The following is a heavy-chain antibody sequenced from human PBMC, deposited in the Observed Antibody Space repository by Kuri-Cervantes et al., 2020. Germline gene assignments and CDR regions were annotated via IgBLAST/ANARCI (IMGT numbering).Heavy chain of an antibody. J-gene: IGHJ4*02. CDR1: GFTFSSYS. D-gene: IGHD3-9*01. CDR3: TTLSYYDILTGYYRDY. V-gene: IGHV3-15*01. Sequence: GGSLRLSCAASGFTFSSYSMNWVRQAPGKGLEWVGRIKSKTDGGTTDYAAPVKGRFTISRDDSKNTLYLQMNSLKTEDTAVYYCTTLSYYDILTGYYRDYWGQGTLVTVSS. CDR2: IKSKTDGGTT.